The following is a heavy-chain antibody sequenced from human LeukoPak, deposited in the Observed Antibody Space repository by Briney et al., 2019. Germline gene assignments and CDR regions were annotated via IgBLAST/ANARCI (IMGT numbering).Heavy chain of an antibody. D-gene: IGHD3-22*01. J-gene: IGHJ3*02. CDR1: GGSISSYY. CDR3: ARVDSSGTARAFDI. Sequence: SETLSLTCTVSGGSISSYYWSWIRQPPGKGLEWIGYIYYSGSTNYNPSLKSRVTISVDTSKNQFSLKLSSVTAADTAVYYCARVDSSGTARAFDIWGQGTMVTVSS. CDR2: IYYSGST. V-gene: IGHV4-59*01.